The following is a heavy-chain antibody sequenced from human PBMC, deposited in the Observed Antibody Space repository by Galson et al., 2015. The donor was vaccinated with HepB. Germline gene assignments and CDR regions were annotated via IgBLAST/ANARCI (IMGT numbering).Heavy chain of an antibody. V-gene: IGHV3-7*01. J-gene: IGHJ5*02. CDR3: ARDREVAGGGDWFDP. CDR2: IKDDGSEK. D-gene: IGHD6-13*01. Sequence: SLRLSCAASGFSFSTYWMSWVRQAPGKGLEWVANIKDDGSEKYYVESVKGRFTISRDNAKSSLWLQMNSLRAEDTAVYYCARDREVAGGGDWFDPWGQGTLVTVSS. CDR1: GFSFSTYW.